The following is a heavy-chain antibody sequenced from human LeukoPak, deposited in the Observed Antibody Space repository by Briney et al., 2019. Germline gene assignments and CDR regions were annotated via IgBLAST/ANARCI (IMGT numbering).Heavy chain of an antibody. CDR3: VRGRDGALTSCEY. V-gene: IGHV3-20*04. D-gene: IGHD4-17*01. CDR1: GFRFDDYG. Sequence: SGGSLRLSCAASGFRFDDYGMSWVRQAPGKGLEWVSGINWKGGDTGYADSVKGRFTISRDNAKNSLDLQMNSLKVEDTALYYCVRGRDGALTSCEYWGQGTLVSVSS. J-gene: IGHJ4*02. CDR2: INWKGGDT.